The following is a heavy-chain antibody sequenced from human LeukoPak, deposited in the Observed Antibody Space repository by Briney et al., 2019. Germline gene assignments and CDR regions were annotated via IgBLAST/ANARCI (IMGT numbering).Heavy chain of an antibody. D-gene: IGHD5-12*01. J-gene: IGHJ3*02. CDR1: GFTFSSYW. CDR2: IKQDGSEK. CDR3: AREGIARIGYSGYDLNAFDI. V-gene: IGHV3-7*01. Sequence: GGSLRLSCAASGFTFSSYWMSWVRQAPGKGLEWGAHIKQDGSEKYYVDSVKGRFTISRDNAKNSLYLQMNSLRAEDTAVYYCAREGIARIGYSGYDLNAFDIWGQGTMVTVSS.